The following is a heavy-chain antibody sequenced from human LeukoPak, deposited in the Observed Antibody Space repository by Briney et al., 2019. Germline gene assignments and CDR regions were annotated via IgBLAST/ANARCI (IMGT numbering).Heavy chain of an antibody. V-gene: IGHV4-4*07. CDR1: GGSISSYY. CDR3: ARLHSSGWLNYFDY. Sequence: SETLSLTCTVSGGSISSYYWSWIRQPAGKGLEWIGRIYTSGSNNSNPTLKSRVSMSVDSSKNQFSLKLTSVTAPDTAVFYCARLHSSGWLNYFDYWGQGALVTVSS. J-gene: IGHJ4*02. CDR2: IYTSGSN. D-gene: IGHD6-19*01.